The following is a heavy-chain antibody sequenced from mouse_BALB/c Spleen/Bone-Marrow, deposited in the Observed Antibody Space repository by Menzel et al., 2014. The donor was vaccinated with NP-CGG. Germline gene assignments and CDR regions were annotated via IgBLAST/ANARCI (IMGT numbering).Heavy chain of an antibody. CDR1: GYTFTDYE. D-gene: IGHD2-3*01. CDR2: IHPRSGGT. Sequence: QVQLQQPGAELVRPGASVKLSCKALGYTFTDYEIHWVKQTPVHGLEWIGAIHPRSGGTAYNQKFKGKATLTADNSSSIAYMELSSLTSEDSAVYYCTRDGDGYYPYTLDNWGQGTSVTVSS. V-gene: IGHV1-15*01. J-gene: IGHJ4*01. CDR3: TRDGDGYYPYTLDN.